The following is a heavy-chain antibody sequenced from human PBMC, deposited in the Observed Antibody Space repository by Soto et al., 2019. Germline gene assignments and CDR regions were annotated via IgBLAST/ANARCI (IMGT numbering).Heavy chain of an antibody. CDR2: IYYSGST. J-gene: IGHJ5*02. CDR3: ARVLRYFDWLLRGSWFDP. CDR1: GGSISSSSYY. D-gene: IGHD3-9*01. V-gene: IGHV4-39*01. Sequence: SETLSLTCTVSGGSISSSSYYWGWIRQPPGKGLEWIGSIYYSGSTYYNPSLKSRVTISVDTSKNQFSLKLSSVTAADTAVYYCARVLRYFDWLLRGSWFDPWGQGTLVTVSS.